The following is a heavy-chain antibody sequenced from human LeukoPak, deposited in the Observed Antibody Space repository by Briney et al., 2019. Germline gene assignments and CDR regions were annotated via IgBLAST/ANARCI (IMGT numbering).Heavy chain of an antibody. J-gene: IGHJ4*02. D-gene: IGHD3-16*01. Sequence: PGGSLRLSCGASGFTFSSYEMNWVRQAPGKGLEWVSYISSSGSNIYYADPVKGRLTISRDNAKHSLYLHMNSLRAEDTAVYYCARTGEPHVWGSYSTRPKTFDYWGQGTLVTVSS. CDR2: ISSSGSNI. CDR3: ARTGEPHVWGSYSTRPKTFDY. CDR1: GFTFSSYE. V-gene: IGHV3-48*03.